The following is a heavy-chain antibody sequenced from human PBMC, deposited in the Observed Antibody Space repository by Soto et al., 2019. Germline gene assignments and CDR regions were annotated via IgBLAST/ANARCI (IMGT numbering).Heavy chain of an antibody. Sequence: EVQLLESGGDLVQPGGSLRLSCAASGFTFNDYGLTWVRQVPGKGLEWVSSLSSGGFSTHYAESVKGRFTISRDNIKNAVYLQLKSLRAADTAVYYCGRERALYCSNGICLHAFDIWGQGTLVTVSS. J-gene: IGHJ3*02. CDR1: GFTFNDYG. D-gene: IGHD2-8*01. V-gene: IGHV3-23*01. CDR2: LSSGGFST. CDR3: GRERALYCSNGICLHAFDI.